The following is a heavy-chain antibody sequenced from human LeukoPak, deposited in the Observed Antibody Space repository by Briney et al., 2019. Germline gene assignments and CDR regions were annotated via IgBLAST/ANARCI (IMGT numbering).Heavy chain of an antibody. CDR1: GFTFTTYP. Sequence: GGSLRLSCAASGFTFTTYPMSWVRQAPGKGLEWVSAISASGGGTYYADSVKGRFTISRDNSRSTVFLQMSSLRAEDTAVYYCAKAPHCPNNVCRYFDYWGQGILVTVSS. J-gene: IGHJ4*02. CDR3: AKAPHCPNNVCRYFDY. V-gene: IGHV3-23*01. CDR2: ISASGGGT. D-gene: IGHD2-8*01.